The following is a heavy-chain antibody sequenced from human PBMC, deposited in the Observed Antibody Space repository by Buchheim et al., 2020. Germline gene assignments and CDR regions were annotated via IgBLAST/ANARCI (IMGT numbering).Heavy chain of an antibody. J-gene: IGHJ5*02. CDR2: ISGSGGST. CDR1: GFTFSSYA. D-gene: IGHD3-22*01. CDR3: AKDHGPSSGKRGWFDP. V-gene: IGHV3-23*04. Sequence: VQLVESGGGVVQPGRSLRLSCAASGFTFSSYAMSWVRQAPGKGLEWVSAISGSGGSTYYADSVKGRFTISRDNSKNTMYLQMNSLRAEDTAVYYCAKDHGPSSGKRGWFDPWGQGTL.